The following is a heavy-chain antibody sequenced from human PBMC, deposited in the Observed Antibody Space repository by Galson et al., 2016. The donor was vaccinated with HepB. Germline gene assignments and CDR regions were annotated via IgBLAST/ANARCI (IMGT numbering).Heavy chain of an antibody. Sequence: SVKVSCKASGYSVSNHGFTWVRQAPGQGLEWMGWISIYTDRTQYAQKFQGRVTMTADTSTNTVYMDLRSLTSDDTAVYYCARTFTWGEPPDYHGMDVWGQGTTVTVSS. CDR3: ARTFTWGEPPDYHGMDV. CDR1: GYSVSNHG. CDR2: ISIYTDRT. D-gene: IGHD3-16*01. V-gene: IGHV1-18*01. J-gene: IGHJ6*02.